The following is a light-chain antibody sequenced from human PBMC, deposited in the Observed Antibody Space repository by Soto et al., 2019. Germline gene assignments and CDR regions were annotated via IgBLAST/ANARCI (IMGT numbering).Light chain of an antibody. V-gene: IGKV1-33*01. CDR1: QNINNY. CDR3: QQYDILPIT. CDR2: DAS. J-gene: IGKJ5*01. Sequence: DIQMTQSPSSLSASVGDRVPITCQASQNINNYLNWYQQKPGRAPKLMIYDASNLEIGVPSRFIGSGSGTHCTFTISSLQTEDIGTYYCQQYDILPITFGRGTRLE.